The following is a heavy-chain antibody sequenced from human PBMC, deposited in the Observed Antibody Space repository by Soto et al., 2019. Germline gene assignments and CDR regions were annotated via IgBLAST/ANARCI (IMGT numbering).Heavy chain of an antibody. D-gene: IGHD6-19*01. CDR3: ARVGRTRPLSVAGTLDYYYYGMDV. V-gene: IGHV2-70*01. CDR2: IDWDDDK. CDR1: GFSLSTSGMC. J-gene: IGHJ6*02. Sequence: ESGPTLVNPTQTLTLTCTFSGFSLSTSGMCVSWIRQPPGKALEWLALIDWDDDKYYSTSLRTRLTISKDTSKNQVVLTMTNLDPVDTATYYCARVGRTRPLSVAGTLDYYYYGMDVWGQGTTVTVSS.